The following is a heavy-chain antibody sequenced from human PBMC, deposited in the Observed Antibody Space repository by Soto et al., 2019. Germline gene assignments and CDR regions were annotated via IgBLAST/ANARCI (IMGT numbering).Heavy chain of an antibody. V-gene: IGHV3-23*01. D-gene: IGHD6-13*01. CDR2: ISGSGGST. CDR1: GFTFSSYA. J-gene: IGHJ6*02. CDR3: AKYSIAAAGSYYYYYGMDV. Sequence: PGGSLRLSCAASGFTFSSYAMSWVRQAPGKGLEWVSAISGSGGSTYYADSVKGRFTISRDNSKNTLYLQMNSLRAEDTAVYYCAKYSIAAAGSYYYYYGMDVWGQGTTVTVSS.